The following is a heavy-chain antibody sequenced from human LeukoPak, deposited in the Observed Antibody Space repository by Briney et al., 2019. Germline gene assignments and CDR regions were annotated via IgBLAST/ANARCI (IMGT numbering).Heavy chain of an antibody. CDR3: AKGDFGVVITLSGY. CDR1: GFTFSSYA. Sequence: PGGSLRLSCAASGFTFSSYAMSWVRQAPGKGLEWVSAISGSGGSTYYADSVKGRFTISRDNSKNTLYLQMNSLRAEDTAVYYCAKGDFGVVITLSGYWGQGTLVTVSS. D-gene: IGHD3-3*01. CDR2: ISGSGGST. V-gene: IGHV3-23*01. J-gene: IGHJ4*02.